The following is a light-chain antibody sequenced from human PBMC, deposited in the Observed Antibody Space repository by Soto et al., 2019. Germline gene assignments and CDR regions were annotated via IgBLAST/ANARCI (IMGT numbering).Light chain of an antibody. V-gene: IGKV4-1*01. CDR3: QQYYSAPWT. Sequence: DIVMTQSPDSLAVSLGERATINCKSSQSVLYSSNNNNFLAWYQQKPGQPPKLLIYWASTRESGVPDRFSGSGSGTDFPLTIRSLQAEDVAVYYCQQYYSAPWTFGQGTKVEIK. CDR1: QSVLYSSNNNNF. CDR2: WAS. J-gene: IGKJ1*01.